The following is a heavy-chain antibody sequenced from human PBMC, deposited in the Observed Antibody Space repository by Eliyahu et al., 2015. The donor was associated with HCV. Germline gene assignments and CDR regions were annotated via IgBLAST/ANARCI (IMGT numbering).Heavy chain of an antibody. CDR1: GFXXXSXA. CDR2: ISYDGSNK. V-gene: IGHV3-30-3*01. D-gene: IGHD2-15*01. CDR3: ARDHHCSGGSCYHHYYYGMDV. J-gene: IGHJ6*02. Sequence: QVQLVESGGGVVQPGRSLRLSCAASGFXXXSXAXPWVRQAPGKGLEWVAVISYDGSNKYYADSVKGRFTISRDNSKNTLYLQMNSLRAEDTAVYYCARDHHCSGGSCYHHYYYGMDVWGQGTTVTVSS.